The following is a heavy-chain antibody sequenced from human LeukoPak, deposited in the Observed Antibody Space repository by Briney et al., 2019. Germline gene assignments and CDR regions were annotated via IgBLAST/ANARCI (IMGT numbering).Heavy chain of an antibody. CDR3: ARDRMFDY. J-gene: IGHJ4*02. CDR2: IYYSGST. V-gene: IGHV4-59*01. CDR1: GGSISSYY. Sequence: SETLSLICTVSGGSISSYYWSWIRQPPGKGLEWIGYIYYSGSTNYNPSLKSRVTISVDTSKNQFSLRLSSVTAADTAVYYCARDRMFDYWGQGTLVTVSS.